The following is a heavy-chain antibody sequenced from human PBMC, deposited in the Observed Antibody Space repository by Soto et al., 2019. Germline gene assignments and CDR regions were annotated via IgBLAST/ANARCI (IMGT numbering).Heavy chain of an antibody. CDR2: IYYSGST. V-gene: IGHV4-31*11. CDR1: GGSFSGYY. Sequence: SETLSLTCAVCGGSFSGYYWSWIRQHPGKGLEWIGYIYYSGSTYYNPSLKSRVTISVDTSKNQFSLKLSSVTAADTAVYYCARGWGYCSGGSCYTPLDYWGQGTLVTVSS. D-gene: IGHD2-15*01. J-gene: IGHJ4*02. CDR3: ARGWGYCSGGSCYTPLDY.